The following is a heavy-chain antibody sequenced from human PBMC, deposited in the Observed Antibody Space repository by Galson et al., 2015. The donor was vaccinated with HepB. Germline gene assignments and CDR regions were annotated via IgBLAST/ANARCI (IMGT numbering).Heavy chain of an antibody. Sequence: SLRLSCAASGFTFSSYAMSWVRQAPGKGLEWVSAISGSGGSTYYADSVKGRFTISRDNSKNTLYLQMNSLRAEDTAVYYCAKDYRRSVVVAARDAFDIWGQGTMVTVSS. V-gene: IGHV3-23*01. J-gene: IGHJ3*02. CDR1: GFTFSSYA. CDR3: AKDYRRSVVVAARDAFDI. D-gene: IGHD2-15*01. CDR2: ISGSGGST.